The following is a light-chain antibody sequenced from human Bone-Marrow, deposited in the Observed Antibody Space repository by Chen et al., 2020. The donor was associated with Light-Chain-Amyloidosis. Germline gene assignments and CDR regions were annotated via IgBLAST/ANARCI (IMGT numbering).Light chain of an antibody. CDR1: SSDVGGDNH. CDR3: SSYTITNTLV. J-gene: IGLJ1*01. Sequence: QSALTQPASVSGPPGQSITLSCTGTSSDVGGDNHVSWYQQHPDKAPKIMIYEVNNRPSWVPDRFAGSKSESAASRNISVRQAEDEADYFCSSYTITNTLVFGSGTRVTVL. CDR2: EVN. V-gene: IGLV2-14*01.